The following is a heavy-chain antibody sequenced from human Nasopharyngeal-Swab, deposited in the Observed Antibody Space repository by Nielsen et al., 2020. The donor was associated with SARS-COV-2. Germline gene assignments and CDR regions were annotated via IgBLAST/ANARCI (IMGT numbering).Heavy chain of an antibody. J-gene: IGHJ6*03. CDR3: AAVRNFWSGYPNYYYYYYMDV. V-gene: IGHV1-69*01. D-gene: IGHD3-3*01. CDR2: TILIFGTA. Sequence: WVRQAPGQGLEWIGGTILIFGTANYAQKYQGGVTITADESTTTAYLEQSSLRSEDTAVYYCAAVRNFWSGYPNYYYYYYMDVWGKGTTVTVSS.